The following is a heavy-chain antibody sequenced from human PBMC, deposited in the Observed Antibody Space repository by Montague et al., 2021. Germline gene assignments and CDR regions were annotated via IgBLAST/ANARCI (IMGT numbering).Heavy chain of an antibody. D-gene: IGHD2-2*01. V-gene: IGHV3-23*01. Sequence: SLRLSCAASGFTFSSYAMSWFRLTPGQGLEWVSTMNAGSGNTYYADSVKGRFTISRDNSKNTLYLQMNSLRAEDTAVYYCARDGPRTHYFVYWGQGALVTVPS. CDR3: ARDGPRTHYFVY. CDR2: MNAGSGNT. J-gene: IGHJ4*02. CDR1: GFTFSSYA.